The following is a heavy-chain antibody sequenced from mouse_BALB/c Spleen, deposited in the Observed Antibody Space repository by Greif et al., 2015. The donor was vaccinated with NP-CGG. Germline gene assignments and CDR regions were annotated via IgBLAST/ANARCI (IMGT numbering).Heavy chain of an antibody. V-gene: IGHV2-5*01. CDR2: IWRGGST. Sequence: QVQLKESGPGLVQPSQSLSITCTVSGFSLTSYGVHWVRQSPGKGLEWLGVIWRGGSTDYNAAFMSRLSITKDNSKSQVFFKMNSLQADDTAIYYCAKKSTMITTWDYAMDYWGQGTSVTVSS. D-gene: IGHD2-4*01. J-gene: IGHJ4*01. CDR3: AKKSTMITTWDYAMDY. CDR1: GFSLTSYG.